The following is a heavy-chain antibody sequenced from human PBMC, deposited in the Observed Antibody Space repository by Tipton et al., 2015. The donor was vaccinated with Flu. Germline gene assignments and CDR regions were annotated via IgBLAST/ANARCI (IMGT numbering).Heavy chain of an antibody. V-gene: IGHV4-59*01. D-gene: IGHD6-13*01. CDR3: ARGRGIAAAGPCDY. CDR1: GGSISSYY. Sequence: TLSLTCTVSGGSISSYYWSWIRQPPGKGLEWIGYIYYSGSTNHNPSLKSRVTISVDTSKNQFSLKLSSVTAADTAVYYCARGRGIAAAGPCDYWGQGTLVTVSS. J-gene: IGHJ4*02. CDR2: IYYSGST.